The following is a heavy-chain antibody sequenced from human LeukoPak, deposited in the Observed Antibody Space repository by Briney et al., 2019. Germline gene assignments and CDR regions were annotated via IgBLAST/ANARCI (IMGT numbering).Heavy chain of an antibody. CDR3: ASASRSGWYYF. V-gene: IGHV3-7*01. CDR2: IKQDGSEK. J-gene: IGHJ4*02. CDR1: GFTFSSYW. Sequence: PGGPLRLSCAASGFTFSSYWMSWVRQAPGKGLEWVANIKQDGSEKYYVDSVKGRFTISRDNAKNSLYLQMNSLRAEDTAVYYCASASRSGWYYFWGQGTLVTVSS. D-gene: IGHD6-19*01.